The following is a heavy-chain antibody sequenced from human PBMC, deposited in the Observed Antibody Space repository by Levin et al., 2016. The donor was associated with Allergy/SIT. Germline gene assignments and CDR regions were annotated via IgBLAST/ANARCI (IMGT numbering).Heavy chain of an antibody. J-gene: IGHJ4*02. V-gene: IGHV3-33*03. CDR3: AKNGGWYKIDC. Sequence: SLKISCTASGFIFSNYGMNWVRQAPGKGLEWVAIIWYDGSNKYYAESVKGRFTISRDNAKNSLYLQMNSLRVEDTAVYYCAKNGGWYKIDCWGQGTLVTVSS. CDR2: IWYDGSNK. D-gene: IGHD6-19*01. CDR1: GFIFSNYG.